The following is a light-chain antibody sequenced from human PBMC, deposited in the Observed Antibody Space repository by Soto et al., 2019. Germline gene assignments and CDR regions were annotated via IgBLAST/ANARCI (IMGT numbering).Light chain of an antibody. CDR3: SSYEGRNISRYV. V-gene: IGLV2-8*01. J-gene: IGLJ1*01. CDR2: EVS. Sequence: ALTQPPSASGSPGQSVTISCTGTSSDVGGYNYVSWYQQHPGKAPKLMIYEVSKRPSGVPDRFSGSKSGNPASLTVSGVKAENEVDYNCSSYEGRNISRYVSGRGTKVTVL. CDR1: SSDVGGYNY.